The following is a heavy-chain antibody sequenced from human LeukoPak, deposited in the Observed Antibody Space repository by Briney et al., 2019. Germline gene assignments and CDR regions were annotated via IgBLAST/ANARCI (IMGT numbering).Heavy chain of an antibody. CDR3: ARNDFWSGYCIDY. V-gene: IGHV3-9*01. D-gene: IGHD3-3*01. CDR1: GFTFDDYA. CDR2: ISWNSGSI. Sequence: PGRSLRLSCAASGFTFDDYAMHWVRQAPGKGLEWVSGISWNSGSIGYADSVKGRFTISRDNAKNSLYLQMNSLRAEDTAVYYCARNDFWSGYCIDYWGQGTLVTVSS. J-gene: IGHJ4*02.